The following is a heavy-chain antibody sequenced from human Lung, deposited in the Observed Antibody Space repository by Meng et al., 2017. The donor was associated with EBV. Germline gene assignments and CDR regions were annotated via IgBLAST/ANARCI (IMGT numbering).Heavy chain of an antibody. D-gene: IGHD2-15*01. V-gene: IGHV4-30-4*01. CDR3: AREWCSGGSCYPDY. CDR2: IYYSGST. Sequence: VQPQESGPGLVKPSPTLSLTCTVSGGSISSGGYYWSWIRQPPGKGLEWIGYIYYSGSTYYNPSLKSRVTISVDTSKNQFSLKLSSVTAADTAVYYCAREWCSGGSCYPDYWGQGTLVTVSS. CDR1: GGSISSGGYY. J-gene: IGHJ4*02.